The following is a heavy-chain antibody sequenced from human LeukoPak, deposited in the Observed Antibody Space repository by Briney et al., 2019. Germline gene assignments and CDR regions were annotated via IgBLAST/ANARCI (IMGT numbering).Heavy chain of an antibody. Sequence: GGSLGLSCAASGFTFSSYWMHWVRQAPGKGLVWVSRINSDGRSASYADSVKGRFTIYRDNAKSTLYLQMNSLRAEDTAVYYCARGIYGGNSRWFDPWGQGTLVTVSS. D-gene: IGHD4-23*01. J-gene: IGHJ5*02. V-gene: IGHV3-74*01. CDR3: ARGIYGGNSRWFDP. CDR1: GFTFSSYW. CDR2: INSDGRSA.